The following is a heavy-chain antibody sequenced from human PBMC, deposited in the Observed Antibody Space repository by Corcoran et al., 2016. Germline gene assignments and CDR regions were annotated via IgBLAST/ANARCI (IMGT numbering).Heavy chain of an antibody. Sequence: QVQLVQSGAEVKKPGASVKVSCKASGYTFTSYAMHWVRQAPGQRREWMGWINAGNGNTKYSQKVQGRVTITRDTSASTAYMELSSLRSEDTAGYYWARDSSGYYYVWFDPWGQGTLVTVSS. CDR2: INAGNGNT. CDR1: GYTFTSYA. J-gene: IGHJ5*02. V-gene: IGHV1-3*01. D-gene: IGHD3-22*01. CDR3: ARDSSGYYYVWFDP.